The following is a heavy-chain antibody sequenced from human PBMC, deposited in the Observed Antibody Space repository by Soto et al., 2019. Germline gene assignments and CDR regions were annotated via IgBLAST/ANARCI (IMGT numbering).Heavy chain of an antibody. Sequence: GGSRRLSCAASGFTFTNYAVSWVRQAPGKGLEWVSSISGGGDSTFYAASVKGRFAISRDTSSNTLYLQMNSLRAEDTAVYYCTKRGDYYYYGMAVWGQGTTVT. CDR2: ISGGGDST. CDR3: TKRGDYYYYGMAV. V-gene: IGHV3-23*01. J-gene: IGHJ6*02. CDR1: GFTFTNYA. D-gene: IGHD3-10*01.